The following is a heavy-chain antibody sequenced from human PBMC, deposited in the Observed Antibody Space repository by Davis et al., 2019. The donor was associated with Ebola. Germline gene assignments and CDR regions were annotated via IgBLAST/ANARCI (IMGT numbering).Heavy chain of an antibody. J-gene: IGHJ5*02. CDR1: GYTFTSYD. V-gene: IGHV1-8*01. D-gene: IGHD3-22*01. Sequence: AASVKVSCKASGYTFTSYDINWVRQATGQGLEWMGWMNPNSGNTGYAQKLQGRVTMTTDTSTSTAYMELRSLRSDDTAVYYCARAALGYDSSGYYFGWFDPWGQGTLVTVSS. CDR2: MNPNSGNT. CDR3: ARAALGYDSSGYYFGWFDP.